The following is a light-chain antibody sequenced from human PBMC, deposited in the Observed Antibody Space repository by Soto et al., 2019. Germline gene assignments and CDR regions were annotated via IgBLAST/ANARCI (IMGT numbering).Light chain of an antibody. CDR1: QSISSW. CDR3: QQSYSSPPF. Sequence: DIQMTQSPSTLSASVGDRVTITCRASQSISSWLAWYQQKPGKAPKLLIYKASSLESGVPSRFSGSGSGTEFTLTISSLQPDDFGTYYCQQSYSSPPFFGGGTKVDIK. V-gene: IGKV1-5*03. CDR2: KAS. J-gene: IGKJ4*01.